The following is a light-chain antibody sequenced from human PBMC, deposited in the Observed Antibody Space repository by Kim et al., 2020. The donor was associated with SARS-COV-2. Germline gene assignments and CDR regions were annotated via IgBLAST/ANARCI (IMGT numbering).Light chain of an antibody. CDR2: GKN. V-gene: IGLV3-19*01. CDR1: SLRSYY. Sequence: SSELTQDPAVSVALGQTARITCQGDSLRSYYVTWYQQKPGQAPFLVIYGKNNRPSGIPDRFSGSSSGNTASLTITGTQAGDETDYYCNSRDSNNNVLFGGGTQLTVL. J-gene: IGLJ2*01. CDR3: NSRDSNNNVL.